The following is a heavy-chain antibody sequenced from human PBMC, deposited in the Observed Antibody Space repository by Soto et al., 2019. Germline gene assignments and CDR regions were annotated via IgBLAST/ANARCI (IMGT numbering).Heavy chain of an antibody. CDR2: ISTDNGNT. CDR1: GYTFTNSG. V-gene: IGHV1-18*01. D-gene: IGHD3-3*01. J-gene: IGHJ6*02. CDR3: ARHQGITTFGVYSMFYYGMVV. Sequence: QVQLVQSGAEVKKPGASVKVSCKASGYTFTNSGINWVRQAPGQGLEWMGWISTDNGNTNYAQHLQGRVSRTTDTSPRTTDSDLRSLRCDDTAVYYCARHQGITTFGVYSMFYYGMVVWGQGTTVTVS.